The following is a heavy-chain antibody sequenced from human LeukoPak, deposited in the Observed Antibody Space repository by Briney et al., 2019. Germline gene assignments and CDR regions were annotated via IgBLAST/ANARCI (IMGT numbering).Heavy chain of an antibody. V-gene: IGHV4-34*01. Sequence: SETLSLTCAVFGGSFSGYYWTWVRQAPGRGLEWIGEINESGTTNYNPSLDNRVTISVDRSKNQFSLKVTSLTAADTAVFYCARALMTLVRGVPRTTWFDPWGPGTLVTVSS. CDR3: ARALMTLVRGVPRTTWFDP. D-gene: IGHD3-10*01. J-gene: IGHJ5*02. CDR1: GGSFSGYY. CDR2: INESGTT.